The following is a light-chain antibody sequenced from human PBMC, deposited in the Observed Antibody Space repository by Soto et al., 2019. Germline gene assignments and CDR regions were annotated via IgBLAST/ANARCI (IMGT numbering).Light chain of an antibody. Sequence: DIQMTPSPSTLSASVGDRVTITCRASQSISMWLAWYQHKPGKAPNLLIYRASNLESGVPSRFSGSGSGTEFTLTISSLQPDDFATYYCQHYSVYPLTFGGGTKLEIK. CDR2: RAS. J-gene: IGKJ4*01. CDR3: QHYSVYPLT. V-gene: IGKV1-5*03. CDR1: QSISMW.